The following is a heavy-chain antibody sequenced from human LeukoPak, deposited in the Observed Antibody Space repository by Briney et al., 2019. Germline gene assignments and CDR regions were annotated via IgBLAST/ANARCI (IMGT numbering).Heavy chain of an antibody. D-gene: IGHD3-22*01. CDR1: GFTFSSYA. J-gene: IGHJ4*02. CDR3: ARLVVISGNYYFDY. Sequence: GGSLRLSCAASGFTFSSYAMNWVRQAPGKGLEWVSSISSSSSYIYYADSVKGRFTISRDNAKNSLYLQMNSLRAEDTAVYYCARLVVISGNYYFDYWAREPWSPSPQ. CDR2: ISSSSSYI. V-gene: IGHV3-21*01.